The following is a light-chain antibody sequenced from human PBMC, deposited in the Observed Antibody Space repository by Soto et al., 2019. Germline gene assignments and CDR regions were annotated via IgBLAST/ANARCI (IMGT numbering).Light chain of an antibody. CDR2: DVS. Sequence: QSVLTQPASVSGSPGQSITISCTGTSSDVGGYNYVSWYQQHPGKAPKLMIYDVSNRPSGVSNRFSGSKSGNTASLTISGLQAEDEADYYCGSYTSSSTLVFGPGTKVTVL. CDR1: SSDVGGYNY. CDR3: GSYTSSSTLV. J-gene: IGLJ1*01. V-gene: IGLV2-14*01.